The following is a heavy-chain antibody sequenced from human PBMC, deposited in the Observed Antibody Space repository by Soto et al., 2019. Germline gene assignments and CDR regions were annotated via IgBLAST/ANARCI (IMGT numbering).Heavy chain of an antibody. D-gene: IGHD6-13*01. CDR2: MNPNSGNT. CDR1: GYTXSSYD. V-gene: IGHV1-8*01. Sequence: SXKVSCKAAGYTXSSYDIHLVRQATGQGLEWIGWMNPNSGNTGYAQKFQGRVTMTRNTSISTAYMELSSLRSEDTAVYYCARSSSSWRDAFDIWGQVTMGTVS. CDR3: ARSSSSWRDAFDI. J-gene: IGHJ3*02.